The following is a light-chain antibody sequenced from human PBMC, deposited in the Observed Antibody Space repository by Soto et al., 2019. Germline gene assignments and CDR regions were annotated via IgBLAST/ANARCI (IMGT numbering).Light chain of an antibody. CDR3: QTWGTGIQV. V-gene: IGLV4-69*01. J-gene: IGLJ3*02. CDR2: LNSDGSH. CDR1: SGHNSYA. Sequence: QLVLTQSPSASASLGASVKLTCTLSSGHNSYAIAWHQQQPEKGTRYLMKLNSDGSHTKGDGIPDRFSGSSSGAERYLTIAILQSEDEADYYCQTWGTGIQVFGGGTKLTVL.